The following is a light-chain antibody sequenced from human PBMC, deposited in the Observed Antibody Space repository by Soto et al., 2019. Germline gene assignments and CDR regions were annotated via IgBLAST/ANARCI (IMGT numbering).Light chain of an antibody. CDR3: GTWDSSLSVV. CDR2: ENN. V-gene: IGLV1-51*02. J-gene: IGLJ2*01. CDR1: STNMGNNY. Sequence: QSVLTQPPSVSAAPGQKVTISCSGSSTNMGNNYVSWYQQLPGTAPKLIIYENNKRPSGIPDRFSGSKSGTSATLGITGLQTGDDADYYCGTWDSSLSVVFGGGTKLTVL.